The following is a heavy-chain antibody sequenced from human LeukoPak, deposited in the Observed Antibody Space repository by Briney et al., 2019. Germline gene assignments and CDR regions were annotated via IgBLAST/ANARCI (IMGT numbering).Heavy chain of an antibody. CDR1: GFTFSSYA. J-gene: IGHJ4*02. Sequence: PGGSLRLSCAASGFTFSSYAMSWVRQAPGKGLEWVSGISGTGGSTYYAGSVKGRFTISRDNSKNTLYLQMNSLRAEDTAVYYCAKDLYPSTVTTFDYWGQGTLVTVSS. CDR2: ISGTGGST. V-gene: IGHV3-23*01. D-gene: IGHD4-17*01. CDR3: AKDLYPSTVTTFDY.